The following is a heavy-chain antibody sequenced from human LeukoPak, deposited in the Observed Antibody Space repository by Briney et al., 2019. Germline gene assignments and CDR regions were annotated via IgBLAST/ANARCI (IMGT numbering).Heavy chain of an antibody. D-gene: IGHD5-24*01. CDR1: GYSFIGYY. V-gene: IGHV1-2*02. CDR2: INPYSGDT. J-gene: IGHJ4*02. Sequence: ASVKVSCKTSGYSFIGYYLHWVRQAPGQGLEWMGWINPYSGDTIYAQKVQGRVTMTRDTSISTLYLELSRLTSDDTAVYFCARGTMHLDYWGQGTLVTVSS. CDR3: ARGTMHLDY.